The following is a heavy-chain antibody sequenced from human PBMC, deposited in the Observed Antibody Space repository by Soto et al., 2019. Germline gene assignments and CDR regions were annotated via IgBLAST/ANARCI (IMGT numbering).Heavy chain of an antibody. Sequence: GGSLRLSCAASGFTFSSYAMHWVRQAPGKGLEYVSAISSNGGSTYYANSVKGRFTISRDNSKNTLYLQMGSLRAEDMAVYYCARGGMSSGWYDLDYFDYWGQGTLVTVSS. D-gene: IGHD6-19*01. CDR1: GFTFSSYA. J-gene: IGHJ4*02. CDR2: ISSNGGST. CDR3: ARGGMSSGWYDLDYFDY. V-gene: IGHV3-64*01.